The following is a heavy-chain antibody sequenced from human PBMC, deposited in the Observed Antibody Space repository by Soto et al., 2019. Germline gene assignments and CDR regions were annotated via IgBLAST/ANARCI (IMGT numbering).Heavy chain of an antibody. CDR1: GGSISSSSYH. V-gene: IGHV4-39*01. CDR3: ARDCSSGEYYDYYGMDV. Sequence: QLQLQESGPGLVKPSETLSLTCTVSGGSISSSSYHWGWIRQSPGKGLEWIGNIYYSGNTYYNPSLKSRVTISVATSNNEFSLKMSSMTAADTAVYYCARDCSSGEYYDYYGMDVWGQGTTVTVSS. D-gene: IGHD3-16*01. J-gene: IGHJ6*02. CDR2: IYYSGNT.